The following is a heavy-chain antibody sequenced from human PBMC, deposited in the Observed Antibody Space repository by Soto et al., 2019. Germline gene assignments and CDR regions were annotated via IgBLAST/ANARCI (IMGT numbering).Heavy chain of an antibody. CDR1: GYTFTSYA. CDR3: ARDRAAAGRAYYYYYSGMDV. D-gene: IGHD6-13*01. J-gene: IGHJ6*02. Sequence: ASVKVSCKASGYTFTSYAMHWVRQAPGQRLEWMGWINAGNGNTKYSQKFQGRVTITRDTSASTAYMKLSSLRSEDTAVYYCARDRAAAGRAYYYYYSGMDVWGQGTTVTVSS. V-gene: IGHV1-3*01. CDR2: INAGNGNT.